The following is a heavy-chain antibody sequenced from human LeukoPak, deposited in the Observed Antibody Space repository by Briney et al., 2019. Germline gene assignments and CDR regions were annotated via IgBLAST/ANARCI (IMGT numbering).Heavy chain of an antibody. J-gene: IGHJ5*02. Sequence: SETLSLTCAVYGGPFSGYYWSWIRQPPGKGLEWIGEINHSGSTNYNPSLKSRVTISVDTSKNQFSLKLSSVTAADTAVYYCARHLLFDPWGQGTLVTVSS. V-gene: IGHV4-34*01. CDR3: ARHLLFDP. CDR1: GGPFSGYY. D-gene: IGHD2-15*01. CDR2: INHSGST.